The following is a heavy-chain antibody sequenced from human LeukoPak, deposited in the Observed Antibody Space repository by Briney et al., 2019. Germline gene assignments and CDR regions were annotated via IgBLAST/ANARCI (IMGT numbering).Heavy chain of an antibody. CDR3: AKDSTALYCGGDCYLDY. CDR1: GYTFSSYA. V-gene: IGHV3-23*01. D-gene: IGHD2-21*01. Sequence: GGSLRLSFAASGYTFSSYAMSWVRQAPGKGLEWVSAISGSGGSTYYADSVKGRFTIFRDNSKNTLYLQMNSLRAEDTAVYYCAKDSTALYCGGDCYLDYWGQGTLVTVSS. J-gene: IGHJ4*02. CDR2: ISGSGGST.